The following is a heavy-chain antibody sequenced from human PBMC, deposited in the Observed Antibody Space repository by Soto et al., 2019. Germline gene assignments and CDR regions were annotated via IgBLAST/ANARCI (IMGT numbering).Heavy chain of an antibody. V-gene: IGHV4-38-2*02. CDR1: GYSIRSGYY. J-gene: IGHJ4*01. D-gene: IGHD3-10*01. CDR2: VYHNGIM. CDR3: AALWFRELAFNY. Sequence: SETLSLTCSVSGYSIRSGYYWGWVRQAPGKGLEWLGSVYHNGIMFHNPSFQSRVTISVDTSKNQFSLNLRSVTAADTAVYYCAALWFRELAFNYWGHGILVTVSS.